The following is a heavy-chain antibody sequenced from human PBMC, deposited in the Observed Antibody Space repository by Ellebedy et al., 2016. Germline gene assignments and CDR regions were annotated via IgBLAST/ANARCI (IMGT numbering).Heavy chain of an antibody. CDR1: GFTFSSYS. CDR3: ARDTDTAMVTPYYYYGMDV. Sequence: GESLKISXAASGFTFSSYSMNWVRQAPGKGLEWVSSISSSSSYIYDADSVKGRFTISRDNAKNSLYLQMNSLRAEDTAVYYCARDTDTAMVTPYYYYGMDVWGQGTTVTVSS. V-gene: IGHV3-21*01. CDR2: ISSSSSYI. D-gene: IGHD5-18*01. J-gene: IGHJ6*02.